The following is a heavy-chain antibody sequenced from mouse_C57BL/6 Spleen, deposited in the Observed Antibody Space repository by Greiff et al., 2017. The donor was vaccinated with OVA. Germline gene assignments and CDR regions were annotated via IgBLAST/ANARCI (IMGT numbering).Heavy chain of an antibody. J-gene: IGHJ3*01. Sequence: EVQPQQSGPELVKPGASVKIPRQASGFTFTDYNMDWVKQSHGKRHEWIGDINPNNGGTIYNQKFKGKATLTVDKSPSTAFMELRSLASEDTAVYYCARDDYDEFAYWGQGTLVTVSA. CDR2: INPNNGGT. CDR3: ARDDYDEFAY. CDR1: GFTFTDYN. V-gene: IGHV1-18*01. D-gene: IGHD2-4*01.